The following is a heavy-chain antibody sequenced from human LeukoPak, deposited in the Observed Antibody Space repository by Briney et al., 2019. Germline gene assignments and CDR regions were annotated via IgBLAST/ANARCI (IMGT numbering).Heavy chain of an antibody. CDR2: INHSGST. CDR3: ARDRVAVAGRGERGFYYYYGMDV. Sequence: MPSETLSLTCAVYGGSFSGYYWSWIRQPPGKGLEWIGEINHSGSTNYNPSLKSRVTISVDTSKNQFSLKLSSVTAADTAVHYCARDRVAVAGRGERGFYYYYGMDVWGQGTTVTVSS. CDR1: GGSFSGYY. V-gene: IGHV4-34*01. D-gene: IGHD6-19*01. J-gene: IGHJ6*02.